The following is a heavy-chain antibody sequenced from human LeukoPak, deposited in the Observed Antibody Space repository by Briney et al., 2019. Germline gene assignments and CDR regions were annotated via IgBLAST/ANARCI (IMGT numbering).Heavy chain of an antibody. CDR3: ARIPRNRRGPLCGGDCYSPVGAFDI. CDR2: TYYRSKWRN. Sequence: SQTLSLTCAISGDSVSSNSASWNWIRQSPSRGLEWLGRTYYRSKWRNDYAVSVKSRITISPDTSKNQFSLQLNSVTPEDTAVYYCARIPRNRRGPLCGGDCYSPVGAFDIWGQGTMVTVSS. V-gene: IGHV6-1*01. CDR1: GDSVSSNSAS. D-gene: IGHD2-21*02. J-gene: IGHJ3*02.